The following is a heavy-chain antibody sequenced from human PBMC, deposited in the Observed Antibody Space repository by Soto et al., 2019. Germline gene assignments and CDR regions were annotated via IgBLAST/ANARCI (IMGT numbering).Heavy chain of an antibody. CDR2: IYNSGNT. CDR1: GASISGGNNY. Sequence: PSETLSLTCTVSGASISGGNNYWSWIRQYPGKGLEWIGYIYNSGNTYHNPSLKSRVSISVDISKNHFSLRLSSVTAADTAVYFCARDGVSGGDAFDTWGHGTMVTVSS. D-gene: IGHD3-16*01. V-gene: IGHV4-31*03. CDR3: ARDGVSGGDAFDT. J-gene: IGHJ3*02.